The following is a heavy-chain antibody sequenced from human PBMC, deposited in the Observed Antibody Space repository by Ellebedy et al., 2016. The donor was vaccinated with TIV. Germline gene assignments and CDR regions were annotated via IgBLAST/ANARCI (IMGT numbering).Heavy chain of an antibody. V-gene: IGHV5-10-1*01. CDR2: IDPSGSYT. J-gene: IGHJ6*02. CDR3: ARTYGDYVSGYYYYYGMDV. CDR1: GYSFSSYW. Sequence: GGSLRLXXKGSGYSFSSYWIGWVRQLPGKGLEWMGRIDPSGSYTNYSPSFQGHVTFSADKSISTAYLQWSSLKASDTAMYYCARTYGDYVSGYYYYYGMDVWGQGTTVTVSS. D-gene: IGHD4-17*01.